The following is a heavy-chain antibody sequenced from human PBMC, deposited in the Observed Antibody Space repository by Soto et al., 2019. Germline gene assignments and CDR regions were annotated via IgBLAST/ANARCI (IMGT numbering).Heavy chain of an antibody. CDR1: GFTFSSYA. CDR3: ARDLIGGKVYYYYVMDV. J-gene: IGHJ6*02. Sequence: GGSLRLSCAASGFTFSSYAMHWVRQAPGKGLEWVAVISYDGSNKYYADSVKGRFTISRDNSKNTLYLQMNSLRAEDTAVYYCARDLIGGKVYYYYVMDVWGQGTTVTVSS. CDR2: ISYDGSNK. D-gene: IGHD2-15*01. V-gene: IGHV3-30-3*01.